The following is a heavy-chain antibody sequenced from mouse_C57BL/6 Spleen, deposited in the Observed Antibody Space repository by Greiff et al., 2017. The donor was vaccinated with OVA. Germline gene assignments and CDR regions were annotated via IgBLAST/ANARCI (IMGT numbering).Heavy chain of an antibody. CDR2: ISYDGSN. D-gene: IGHD2-10*01. V-gene: IGHV3-6*01. CDR3: ARAPTFDY. Sequence: DVHLVESGPGLVKPSQSLSLTCSVTGYSITSGYYWNWIRQFPGNKLEWMGYISYDGSNNYNPSLKNRISITRDTSKNQFFLKLNSVTTEDTATYYCARAPTFDYWGQGTTLTVSS. CDR1: GYSITSGYY. J-gene: IGHJ2*01.